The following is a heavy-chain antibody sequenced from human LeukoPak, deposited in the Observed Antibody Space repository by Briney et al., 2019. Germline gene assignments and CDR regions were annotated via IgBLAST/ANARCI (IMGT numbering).Heavy chain of an antibody. CDR3: ARDVGYSYGYAYYYYGMDV. CDR2: IYYSGST. D-gene: IGHD5-18*01. J-gene: IGHJ6*02. CDR1: GGSISSYY. Sequence: SETLSLTCTVSGGSISSYYWSWIRQPPGKGLEWIGYIYYSGSTNYNPSLKSRVTISVDTSKNQFSLKLSSVTAADTAVYYCARDVGYSYGYAYYYYGMDVWGQRTTVTVSS. V-gene: IGHV4-59*01.